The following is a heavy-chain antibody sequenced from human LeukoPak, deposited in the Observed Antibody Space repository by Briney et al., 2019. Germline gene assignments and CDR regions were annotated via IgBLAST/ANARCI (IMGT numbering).Heavy chain of an antibody. V-gene: IGHV3-23*01. CDR1: GFTFSSYA. CDR3: AKGGFAIFGVVTRLHY. J-gene: IGHJ4*02. D-gene: IGHD3-3*02. Sequence: PGGSLRLSCAASGFTFSSYAMSWVRQPPGKGLEWVSAISGSGGSTYYADSVKGGFTISRDNSKNTLYLQMNSLRAEDTAVYYCAKGGFAIFGVVTRLHYWGQGTLVTVSS. CDR2: ISGSGGST.